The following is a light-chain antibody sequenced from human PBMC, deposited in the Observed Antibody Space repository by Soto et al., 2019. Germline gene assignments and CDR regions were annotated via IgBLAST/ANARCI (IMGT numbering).Light chain of an antibody. CDR3: QQYGSSSPTT. J-gene: IGKJ5*01. CDR2: GAS. V-gene: IGKV3-20*01. CDR1: LSISSNY. Sequence: EIVLTQSPGTLSLSPGEGATLSCRASLSISSNYLAWYQQRPGQAPRLLIYGASSRATGIPDRFSGGGSGTDFTLTISRLEPEDFAVYYCQQYGSSSPTTFGQGTRLEIE.